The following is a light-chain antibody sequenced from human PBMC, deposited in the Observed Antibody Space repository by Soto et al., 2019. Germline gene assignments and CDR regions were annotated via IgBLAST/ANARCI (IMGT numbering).Light chain of an antibody. CDR1: QDISNY. CDR2: DAS. CDR3: QQSDSLPIT. J-gene: IGKJ5*01. V-gene: IGKV1-33*01. Sequence: DIQMTQSPSSLSASVGDRVTITFRASQDISNYLNWYQQRPGKAPKLLIYDASNLERGVPSRFSGTRSGTHFTFAITSLQPEDVATYYCQQSDSLPITFGQGTRLEI.